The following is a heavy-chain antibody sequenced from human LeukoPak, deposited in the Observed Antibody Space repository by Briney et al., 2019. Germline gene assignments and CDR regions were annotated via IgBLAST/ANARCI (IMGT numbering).Heavy chain of an antibody. D-gene: IGHD1-26*01. Sequence: ASVKVSCKASGYTFTSYNMHWVRQAPGQGLEWMGWINPNSGGTNDAQKFQSRVTMTRDTSISTAYMELSRLRSDDTAVYYCARDIPPPTSGCYSPGDYWGQGTLVTVSS. V-gene: IGHV1-2*02. CDR2: INPNSGGT. CDR1: GYTFTSYN. J-gene: IGHJ4*02. CDR3: ARDIPPPTSGCYSPGDY.